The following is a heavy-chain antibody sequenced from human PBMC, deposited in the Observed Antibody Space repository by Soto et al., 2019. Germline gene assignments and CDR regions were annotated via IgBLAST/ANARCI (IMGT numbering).Heavy chain of an antibody. CDR2: VYYGGST. CDR1: GDSIRSYY. CDR3: AGEGALATFGVV. Sequence: SETLSLTCTFSGDSIRSYYWTWILQPPVRGLEWIGHVYYGGSTNYNPSLQSRVTISLDTSKNQFSLRLTSMTAADAAVYYCAGEGALATFGVVWGQGTRVTVSS. D-gene: IGHD3-3*01. J-gene: IGHJ4*02. V-gene: IGHV4-59*01.